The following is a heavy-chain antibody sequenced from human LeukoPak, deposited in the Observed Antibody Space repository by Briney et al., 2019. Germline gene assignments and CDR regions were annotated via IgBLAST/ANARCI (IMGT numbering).Heavy chain of an antibody. CDR1: GYSISSGYY. V-gene: IGHV4-38-2*02. CDR3: ARGGGSYHYYYYYMDV. J-gene: IGHJ6*03. CDR2: IYHSGST. D-gene: IGHD1-26*01. Sequence: SETLSLTCTVSGYSISSGYYWGWIRQPPGKGLEWIGSIYHSGSTYYNPSLKSRVTISVDTSKNQFSLKLSSVTAADTAVYYCARGGGSYHYYYYYMDVWGKGTTVTVSS.